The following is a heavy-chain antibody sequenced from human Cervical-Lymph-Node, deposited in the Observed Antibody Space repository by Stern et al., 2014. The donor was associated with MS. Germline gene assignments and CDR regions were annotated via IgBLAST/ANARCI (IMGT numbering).Heavy chain of an antibody. D-gene: IGHD2/OR15-2a*01. Sequence: VQLVESGGGVVQPGRSLRLSCVASGLTFSTSVMHWVRQAPGKGLEWVAVVWNDGSKEHFTESVKGRFSTSRDTAKNTLHLRMSSLRAEDTAVYFCATSTASDAFDIWGQGTLVTVSS. J-gene: IGHJ3*02. V-gene: IGHV3-33*01. CDR3: ATSTASDAFDI. CDR2: VWNDGSKE. CDR1: GLTFSTSV.